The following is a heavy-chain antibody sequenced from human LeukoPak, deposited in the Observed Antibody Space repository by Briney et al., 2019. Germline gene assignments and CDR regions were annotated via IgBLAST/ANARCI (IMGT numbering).Heavy chain of an antibody. J-gene: IGHJ3*02. CDR3: ARGLRYYDSSGYSHDAFDI. V-gene: IGHV1-18*01. CDR2: ISAYNGNT. CDR1: GYTFTSYG. D-gene: IGHD3-22*01. Sequence: ASVKVSCNASGYTFTSYGISWVRQAPGQGLEWMGWISAYNGNTNYAQKLQGRVTMTTDTSTSTAYMELRSLRSDDTAVYYCARGLRYYDSSGYSHDAFDIWGQGTMVTVSS.